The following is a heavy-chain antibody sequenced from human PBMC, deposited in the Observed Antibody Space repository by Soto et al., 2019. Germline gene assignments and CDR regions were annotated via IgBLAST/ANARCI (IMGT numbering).Heavy chain of an antibody. CDR1: GYTFTGYY. CDR2: INPNSGGT. J-gene: IGHJ4*02. CDR3: ARETRSTQYYDSWSGYYTCFDY. D-gene: IGHD3-3*01. Sequence: GASVKVSCKASGYTFTGYYMHWVRQAPGQGLEWMGWINPNSGGTNYAHKFQGRVTMTRDTSISTAYMELSRLRSDDTAVYYCARETRSTQYYDSWSGYYTCFDYWGQGTLVTVSS. V-gene: IGHV1-2*02.